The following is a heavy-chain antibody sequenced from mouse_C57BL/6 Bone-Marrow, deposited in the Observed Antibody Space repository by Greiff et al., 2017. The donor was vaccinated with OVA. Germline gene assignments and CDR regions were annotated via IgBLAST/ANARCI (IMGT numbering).Heavy chain of an antibody. Sequence: QVQLKESGPGLVQPSQRLSIPCTVSGFSLTSSGVNWVRQSPGKGLEWLGVIWSGGSTDYNAAFISRLSISKYNSKSQVFCKMNSLQADDTAIYYCARNGDLDYAMDYWGQGTSVTVSS. CDR2: IWSGGST. CDR1: GFSLTSSG. V-gene: IGHV2-2*01. D-gene: IGHD3-3*01. J-gene: IGHJ4*01. CDR3: ARNGDLDYAMDY.